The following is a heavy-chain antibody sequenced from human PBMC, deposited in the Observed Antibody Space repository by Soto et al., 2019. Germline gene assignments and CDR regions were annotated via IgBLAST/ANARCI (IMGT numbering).Heavy chain of an antibody. V-gene: IGHV3-74*01. J-gene: IGHJ4*02. CDR1: GLIFRSNW. D-gene: IGHD1-26*01. CDR2: INTDGSTT. Sequence: EVQLVESGGGLVQPGGSLRLSCAASGLIFRSNWMHWVRQAPGKGLVWVSRINTDGSTTTYTDSVKGRFTISRDNAKNTLYLQMNSLRAEDTAVYYCARERGGSYYNWGQGTLVTVSS. CDR3: ARERGGSYYN.